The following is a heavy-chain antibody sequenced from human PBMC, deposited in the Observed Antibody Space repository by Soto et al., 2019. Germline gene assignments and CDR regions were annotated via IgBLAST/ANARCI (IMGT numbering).Heavy chain of an antibody. J-gene: IGHJ4*02. CDR2: INAGNGKT. V-gene: IGHV1-3*01. CDR3: ARAGDDCSAANCYVIDY. D-gene: IGHD2-2*01. Sequence: ASVKVSCKASGYTFTSYAMHWVRQAPGQRLEWMGWINAGNGKTKYSQKFQGRVTITRDTSASTAYMELSSLRSEDTAMYYCARAGDDCSAANCYVIDYWGQGTLVTVSS. CDR1: GYTFTSYA.